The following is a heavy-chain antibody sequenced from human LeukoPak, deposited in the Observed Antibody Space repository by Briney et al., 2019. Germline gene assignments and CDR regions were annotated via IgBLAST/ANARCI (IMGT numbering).Heavy chain of an antibody. CDR1: GFTFSSYG. CDR3: AKDKETY. J-gene: IGHJ4*02. CDR2: IRYDGSTK. V-gene: IGHV3-30*02. Sequence: GGSLRLSCAASGFTFSSYGMHWVRQAPGKGLEWVAFIRYDGSTKYYADSVKGRFTISRDSSKNALYLQMNSLRVEDTALYYCAKDKETYWGQGTLVTVSS.